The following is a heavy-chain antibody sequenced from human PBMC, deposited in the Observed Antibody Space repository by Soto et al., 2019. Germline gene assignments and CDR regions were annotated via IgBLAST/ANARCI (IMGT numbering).Heavy chain of an antibody. Sequence: GGSLRLSCAASGFTFSNYNMIWVRQAPGKGLEWVSYISGFGSTIYYADSVKGRFTISRDDAKNSLYLQMNNLRDEDTAVYYCARGAVYCSGGSCYSRGPYYFDYWGQGTLVTVYS. D-gene: IGHD2-15*01. CDR1: GFTFSNYN. CDR3: ARGAVYCSGGSCYSRGPYYFDY. CDR2: ISGFGSTI. V-gene: IGHV3-48*02. J-gene: IGHJ4*02.